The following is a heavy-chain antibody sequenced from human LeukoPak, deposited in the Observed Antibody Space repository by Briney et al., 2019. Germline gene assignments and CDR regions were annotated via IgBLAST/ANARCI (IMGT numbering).Heavy chain of an antibody. CDR1: GGTFSSYA. Sequence: SVKVSCKASGGTFSSYAISWVRQAPGQGLEWMGGIIPIFGTANYAQKFQGRVTITTDESTSTAYMELSSLRSEDTAVYYCASSIDYYDSSYFDYWGQGTLLTVSS. V-gene: IGHV1-69*05. D-gene: IGHD3-22*01. CDR2: IIPIFGTA. J-gene: IGHJ4*02. CDR3: ASSIDYYDSSYFDY.